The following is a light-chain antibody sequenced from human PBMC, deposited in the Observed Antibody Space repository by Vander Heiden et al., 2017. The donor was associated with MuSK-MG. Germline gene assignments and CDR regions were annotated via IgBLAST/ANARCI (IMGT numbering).Light chain of an antibody. Sequence: SALAQPASVSGYPGQSMPISCSATSSDVGGSNYVSWYQQHHAKAPKLMMYDVSNRPSGVSNRFSGSKSGNTAALTIAGLQAEEAADYYCSSYTCSSTLLYDFGIGTKVTVL. CDR3: SSYTCSSTLLYD. CDR1: SSDVGGSNY. CDR2: DVS. J-gene: IGLJ1*01. V-gene: IGLV2-14*03.